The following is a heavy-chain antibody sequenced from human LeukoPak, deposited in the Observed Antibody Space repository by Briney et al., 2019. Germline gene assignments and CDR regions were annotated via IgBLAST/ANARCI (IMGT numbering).Heavy chain of an antibody. D-gene: IGHD6-13*01. CDR2: IYTSGST. CDR1: GGSISSGSYY. V-gene: IGHV4-61*02. J-gene: IGHJ5*02. Sequence: SETLSLTCTVSGGSISSGSYYWSWIRQPAGTGLEWIGRIYTSGSTNYNPSLKSRVTISVDTSKNQFSLKLSSVTAADTAVYYCARDGYSSSWYYWFDPWGQGTLVTVSS. CDR3: ARDGYSSSWYYWFDP.